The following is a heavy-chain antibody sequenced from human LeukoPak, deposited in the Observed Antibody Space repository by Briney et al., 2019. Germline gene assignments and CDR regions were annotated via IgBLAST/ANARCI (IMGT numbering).Heavy chain of an antibody. Sequence: GASVKVSCKASGYTFTSYGISWVRQAPGQGLEWMGWISAYNGNTNYAQKLQGRVTMTTDTSTSTAYMELRSLRSDDTAVYYCARDAYCSSTSCPRGWSWFDPWGQGTLVTVSS. CDR3: ARDAYCSSTSCPRGWSWFDP. CDR2: ISAYNGNT. V-gene: IGHV1-18*01. J-gene: IGHJ5*02. CDR1: GYTFTSYG. D-gene: IGHD2-2*01.